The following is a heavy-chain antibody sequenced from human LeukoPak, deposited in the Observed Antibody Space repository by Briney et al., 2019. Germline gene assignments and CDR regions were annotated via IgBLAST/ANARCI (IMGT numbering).Heavy chain of an antibody. CDR3: ARQQQPRGIFDY. CDR1: GFTFSSYS. V-gene: IGHV3-21*04. Sequence: GGSLRLSCAASGFTFSSYSMNWVRQAPGKGLEWVSSISSSSSYIYYADSVKGRFTISRDNAKNSLYLRMNSLRAADTAVYYCARQQQPRGIFDYWGQGTLVTASS. J-gene: IGHJ4*02. D-gene: IGHD6-13*01. CDR2: ISSSSSYI.